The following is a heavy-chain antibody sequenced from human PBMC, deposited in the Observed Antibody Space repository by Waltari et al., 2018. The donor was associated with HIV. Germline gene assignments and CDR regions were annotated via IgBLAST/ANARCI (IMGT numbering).Heavy chain of an antibody. J-gene: IGHJ4*02. V-gene: IGHV4-38-2*01. CDR1: GYSISSGLY. Sequence: QVQLQESGPGLVKPSETRSLTCAVSGYSISSGLYWVWIRRPPGKGLEWIGSIYHSGNTFYSPSLKSRVTMSVDTSKNQFSLKLSSVTAADTAMYYCARGGRYSSSLAELDFWGQGTLVTVSS. CDR3: ARGGRYSSSLAELDF. D-gene: IGHD6-6*01. CDR2: IYHSGNT.